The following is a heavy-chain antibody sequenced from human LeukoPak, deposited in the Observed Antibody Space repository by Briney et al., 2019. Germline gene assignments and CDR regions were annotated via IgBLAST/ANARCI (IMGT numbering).Heavy chain of an antibody. CDR1: GYTFTSYD. CDR2: MNPNSGNT. J-gene: IGHJ3*02. CDR3: ARPLGPEWFGDAFDI. V-gene: IGHV1-8*01. D-gene: IGHD3-10*01. Sequence: ASVEVSCKASGYTFTSYDINWVRQATGQGLEWMGWMNPNSGNTGYAQKFQGRVTMTRNTSISTAYMELSSLRSEDTAVYYCARPLGPEWFGDAFDIWGQGTMVTVSS.